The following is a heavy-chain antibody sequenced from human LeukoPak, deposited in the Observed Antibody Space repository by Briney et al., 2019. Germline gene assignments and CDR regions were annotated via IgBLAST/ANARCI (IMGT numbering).Heavy chain of an antibody. Sequence: GGSLRLSCAASGFTFSSYSMNWVRQAPGKGLEWVSSISSSSSYIYYADSVKGRFTISRDNAKNSLYLQMNSLRAEDTAVYYCARAVSTSSYRQVDYWGQGTLVTVSS. CDR1: GFTFSSYS. V-gene: IGHV3-21*01. CDR3: ARAVSTSSYRQVDY. J-gene: IGHJ4*02. D-gene: IGHD2-2*01. CDR2: ISSSSSYI.